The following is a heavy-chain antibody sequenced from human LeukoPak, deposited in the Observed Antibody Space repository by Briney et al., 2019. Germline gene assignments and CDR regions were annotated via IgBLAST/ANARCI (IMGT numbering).Heavy chain of an antibody. CDR3: AIRTGSGTYYSLFFDY. D-gene: IGHD1-26*01. V-gene: IGHV5-51*01. J-gene: IGHJ4*02. CDR2: IYPADSDT. Sequence: GESLKISCKASGHRFTAYWIGWVRQMPGKGLEWMGVIYPADSDTTYSPSFQGQVTISADKSNNIAYLEWASLKASDSATYYCAIRTGSGTYYSLFFDYWGQGALVTVSS. CDR1: GHRFTAYW.